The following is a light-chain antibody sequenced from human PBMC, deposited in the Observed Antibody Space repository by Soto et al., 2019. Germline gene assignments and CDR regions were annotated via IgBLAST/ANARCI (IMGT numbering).Light chain of an antibody. J-gene: IGKJ1*01. CDR1: QFFCSDY. V-gene: IGKV3-20*01. CDR2: GAS. Sequence: EIVLTQSPDTLSLSPGERATLSCRASQFFCSDYLALYQQKPGQPPRLLIYGASRRATGIPDRFSGSGSGTDFTLTISRLEPEDFAVYYCQQYGSSWTFGQGTKVDIK. CDR3: QQYGSSWT.